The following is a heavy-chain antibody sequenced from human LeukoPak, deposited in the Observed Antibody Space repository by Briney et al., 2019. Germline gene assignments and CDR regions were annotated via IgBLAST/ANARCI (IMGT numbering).Heavy chain of an antibody. CDR1: GYSFTSYW. V-gene: IGHV1-18*04. CDR3: ARVGGFGEIVN. D-gene: IGHD3-10*01. CDR2: ISGYNGNA. Sequence: GESLRISCKGSGYSFTSYWISWVRQAPGQGLEWMGWISGYNGNASYAQKLQGRVTMTTDTSASTVYMELRSLRSDDTAVYYCARVGGFGEIVNWGQGTMVTVSS. J-gene: IGHJ3*01.